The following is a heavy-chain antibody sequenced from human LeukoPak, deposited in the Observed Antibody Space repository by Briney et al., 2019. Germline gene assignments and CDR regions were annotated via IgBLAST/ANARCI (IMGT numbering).Heavy chain of an antibody. J-gene: IGHJ5*02. CDR2: IRFDGSNK. Sequence: GGSLRLSCAASGFTFSNYGVHWVRQAPGKGLEWVSFIRFDGSNKYYADSVKGRFTISRDNSKNTLYLQMNSLRAEDTAVYYCAKDLRTSSWPYDNWFDPWGQGTLVTVSS. CDR1: GFTFSNYG. V-gene: IGHV3-30*02. D-gene: IGHD6-13*01. CDR3: AKDLRTSSWPYDNWFDP.